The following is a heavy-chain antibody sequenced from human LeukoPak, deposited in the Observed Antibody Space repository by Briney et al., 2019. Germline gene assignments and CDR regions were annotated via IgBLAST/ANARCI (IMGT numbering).Heavy chain of an antibody. J-gene: IGHJ5*02. V-gene: IGHV4-59*01. CDR1: GGSISSYY. D-gene: IGHD2-2*01. CDR2: IYYSGST. CDR3: ARAERYCSSTSCFPNWFDP. Sequence: SETLSLTCTVSGGSISSYYWSWIRQPPGKGLEWIGYIYYSGSTNYSPSLKSRVTISVDTSKNQFSLRLSSVTAADTAVYYCARAERYCSSTSCFPNWFDPWGQGTLVTVSS.